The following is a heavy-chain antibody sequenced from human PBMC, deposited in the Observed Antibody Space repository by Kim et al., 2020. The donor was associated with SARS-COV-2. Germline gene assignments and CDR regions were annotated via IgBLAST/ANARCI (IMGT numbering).Heavy chain of an antibody. D-gene: IGHD1-26*01. V-gene: IGHV4-59*01. CDR2: IYYSGST. CDR1: GGSISSYY. J-gene: IGHJ2*01. Sequence: SETLSLTCTVSGGSISSYYWSWIRQPPGKGLEWIGYIYYSGSTNYNPSLKSRVTISVDTSKNQFSLKLSSVTAADTAVYYCARDLSGSYQGWYFDLWGRGTLVTVSS. CDR3: ARDLSGSYQGWYFDL.